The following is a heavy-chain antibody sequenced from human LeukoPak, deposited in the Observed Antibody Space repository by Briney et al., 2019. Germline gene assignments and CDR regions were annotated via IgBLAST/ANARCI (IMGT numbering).Heavy chain of an antibody. J-gene: IGHJ3*02. CDR3: ARMVRDRGAFDI. CDR2: ISESGGRT. D-gene: IGHD3-10*01. V-gene: IGHV3-23*01. CDR1: GLTFSIYA. Sequence: GGSLRLSCAASGLTFSIYAMSWVRQAPGKGLDWVSVISESGGRTYYADSVKGRFTISRDNSKNTLYLQMNSLRAEDTAVYYCARMVRDRGAFDIWGQGTMVTVSS.